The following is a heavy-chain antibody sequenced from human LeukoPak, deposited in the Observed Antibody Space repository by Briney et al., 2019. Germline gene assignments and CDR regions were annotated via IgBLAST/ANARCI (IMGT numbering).Heavy chain of an antibody. CDR1: GFTFSSYA. CDR3: AKAQWDYVWGSYGMDV. V-gene: IGHV3-23*01. CDR2: ISGSGGST. J-gene: IGHJ6*02. D-gene: IGHD3-16*01. Sequence: GGSLRLSCAASGFTFSSYAMSWVRQAPGKGLEWVSAISGSGGSTYYADSVKGRFTISRDNSKNTLYLQMNSLRAEDTAVYYRAKAQWDYVWGSYGMDVWGQGTTVTVSS.